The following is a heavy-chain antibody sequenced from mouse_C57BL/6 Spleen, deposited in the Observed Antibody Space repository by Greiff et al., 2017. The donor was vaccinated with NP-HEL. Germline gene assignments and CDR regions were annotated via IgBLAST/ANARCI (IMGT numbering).Heavy chain of an antibody. D-gene: IGHD1-1*01. V-gene: IGHV1-18*01. Sequence: VQLQQSGPELVKPGASVKIPCKASGYTFTDYNMDWVKQSHGKSLEWIGDINPNNGGTIYNQKFKGKATLTVDKSSSTAYMELRSLTSEDTAVYYCARRGIYYYGSSPYYYYAMDYWGQGTSVTVSS. J-gene: IGHJ4*01. CDR2: INPNNGGT. CDR1: GYTFTDYN. CDR3: ARRGIYYYGSSPYYYYAMDY.